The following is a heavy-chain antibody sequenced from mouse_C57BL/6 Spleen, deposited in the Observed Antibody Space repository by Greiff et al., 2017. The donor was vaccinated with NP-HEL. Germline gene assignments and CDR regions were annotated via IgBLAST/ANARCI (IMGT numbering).Heavy chain of an antibody. CDR2: IYPGSGST. V-gene: IGHV1-55*01. CDR1: GYTFTSYW. CDR3: AREGIIPGRDY. D-gene: IGHD1-1*01. J-gene: IGHJ4*01. Sequence: QVQLQQPGAELVKPGASVKMSCKASGYTFTSYWITWVKQRPGQGLEWIGDIYPGSGSTNYNEKFKSKATLTVDTSSSTAYMKLSRLTSEDSAVYYCAREGIIPGRDYWGQGTSVTVS.